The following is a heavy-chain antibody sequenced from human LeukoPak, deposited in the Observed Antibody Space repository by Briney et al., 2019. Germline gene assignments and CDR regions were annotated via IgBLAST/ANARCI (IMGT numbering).Heavy chain of an antibody. CDR2: ISGSGGSI. CDR1: GFTFSSYA. CDR3: AKDARCSGGSCRTHFDY. J-gene: IGHJ4*02. V-gene: IGHV3-23*01. Sequence: PGGSLRLSCAASGFTFSSYAMSWVRQAPGKGLEWVSVISGSGGSIGYADSVKGRFTISRDNAKNSLYLQMNSLRAEDTALYYCAKDARCSGGSCRTHFDYWGQGTLVTVSS. D-gene: IGHD2-15*01.